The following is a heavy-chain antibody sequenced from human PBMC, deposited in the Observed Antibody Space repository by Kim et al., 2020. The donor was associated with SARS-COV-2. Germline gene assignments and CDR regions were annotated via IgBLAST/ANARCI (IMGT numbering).Heavy chain of an antibody. V-gene: IGHV3-30-3*01. CDR3: AGDPWSRLRCITDSYYGMDV. D-gene: IGHD2-8*01. CDR2: ISYDGSNK. Sequence: GGSLRLSCAASGFTFSRCAMHWVRQAPGKGLEWVAVISYDGSNKYYADSVKGRFTISRDNSKNTLYPQMSSLRPEDTALYYCAGDPWSRLRCITDSYYGMDVWGQGTTVTVSS. CDR1: GFTFSRCA. J-gene: IGHJ6*01.